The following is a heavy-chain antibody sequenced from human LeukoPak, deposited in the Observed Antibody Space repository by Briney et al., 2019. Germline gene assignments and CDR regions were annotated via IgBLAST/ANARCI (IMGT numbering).Heavy chain of an antibody. D-gene: IGHD6-19*01. J-gene: IGHJ4*02. CDR3: AGRGIAVDY. CDR2: IYHSGST. Sequence: PSETLSLTCTVSGYSISSGYYWGWIRQPPGKGLEWIGSIYHSGSTYYNPSLKSRVTISVDTSKNQFSLKLSSVTAADTAVYYCAGRGIAVDYWGQGTLVTVSS. V-gene: IGHV4-38-2*02. CDR1: GYSISSGYY.